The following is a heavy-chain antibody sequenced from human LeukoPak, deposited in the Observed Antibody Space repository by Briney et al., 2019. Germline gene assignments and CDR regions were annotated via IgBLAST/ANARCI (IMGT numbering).Heavy chain of an antibody. V-gene: IGHV3-7*05. CDR2: INQDGSEK. CDR3: ARDQGGIRGFDY. J-gene: IGHJ4*02. CDR1: EFTFSTYW. D-gene: IGHD3-16*01. Sequence: VGSLRLSCVASEFTFSTYWMSWVRQAPGKGLEWVANINQDGSEKYYVDSVKGRFTISRDNAKNSLYLQMNSLRAEDTAVYYCARDQGGIRGFDYWGQGTLVTVSS.